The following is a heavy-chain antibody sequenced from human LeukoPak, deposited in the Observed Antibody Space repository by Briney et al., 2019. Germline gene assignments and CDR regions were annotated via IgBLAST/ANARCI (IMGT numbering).Heavy chain of an antibody. CDR3: ARATPEDAFDI. CDR2: ISYDGSNK. J-gene: IGHJ3*02. Sequence: PGGSLRLSCAASGFTFSSYAMHWVRQAPGKGLEWVAVISYDGSNKYYADSVKGRFTISRDNSKNTLYLQMNSLRAEDTAVYYCARATPEDAFDIWGQGTMVTVSS. V-gene: IGHV3-30-3*01. CDR1: GFTFSSYA.